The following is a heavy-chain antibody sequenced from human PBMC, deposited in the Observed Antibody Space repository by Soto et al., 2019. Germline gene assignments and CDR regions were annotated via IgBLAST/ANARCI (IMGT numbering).Heavy chain of an antibody. CDR1: GYTFTGYY. Sequence: ASVKVSCKASGYTFTGYYMHWVRQAPGQGLEWMGWINPSSGVTHYAQKFQGSVTMTADTSISTAYMEVSRLRSADTAVYYCARRLDTSGWILDYWGQGTPVTVSS. CDR3: ARRLDTSGWILDY. J-gene: IGHJ4*02. V-gene: IGHV1-2*02. CDR2: INPSSGVT. D-gene: IGHD6-19*01.